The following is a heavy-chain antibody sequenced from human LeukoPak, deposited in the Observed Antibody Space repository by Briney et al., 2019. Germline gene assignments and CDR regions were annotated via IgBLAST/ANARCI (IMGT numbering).Heavy chain of an antibody. CDR2: INPYNGNT. CDR1: GYTFTSYV. CDR3: ARNSLDYIWGSYRIYAYDI. Sequence: ASVKVSFKASGYTFTSYVITWVRQAPGQGLEWMGWINPYNGNTNYAQKVQGRVTMTTDTSTSTAYMELRSLRSDDTAVYYCARNSLDYIWGSYRIYAYDIWGQGTMVTVSS. V-gene: IGHV1-18*01. D-gene: IGHD3-16*01. J-gene: IGHJ3*02.